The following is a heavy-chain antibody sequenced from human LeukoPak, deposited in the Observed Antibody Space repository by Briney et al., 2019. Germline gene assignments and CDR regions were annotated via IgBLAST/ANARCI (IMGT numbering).Heavy chain of an antibody. J-gene: IGHJ4*02. D-gene: IGHD6-19*01. CDR2: IKQDGSEK. CDR3: ARDWSSGGVDY. V-gene: IGHV3-7*01. Sequence: GGSLRLSCAASGFTFRDYGMHWVRQAPGKGLEWVSNIKQDGSEKYYVDSVKGRFTISRDNAKNSLYLQMNSLRAEDTAVYYCARDWSSGGVDYWGQGTLVTVSS. CDR1: GFTFRDYG.